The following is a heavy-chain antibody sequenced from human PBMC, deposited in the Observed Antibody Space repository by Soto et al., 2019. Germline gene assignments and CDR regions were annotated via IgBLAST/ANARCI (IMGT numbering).Heavy chain of an antibody. Sequence: QVQLVESGGGVVQPGRSLRLSCAASGFTFSSYGMHWVRQAPGKGLEWVAVIWDDGSNKYYADSVKGRFTISRDNSKNTLLQQKTSLRGDDTAVYYWARGRRSGWYQYFQHWGQGTLVTVSS. CDR2: IWDDGSNK. V-gene: IGHV3-33*01. D-gene: IGHD6-19*01. J-gene: IGHJ1*01. CDR1: GFTFSSYG. CDR3: ARGRRSGWYQYFQH.